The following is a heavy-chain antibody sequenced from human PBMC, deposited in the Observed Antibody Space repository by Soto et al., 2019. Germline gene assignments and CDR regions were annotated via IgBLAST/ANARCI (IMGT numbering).Heavy chain of an antibody. J-gene: IGHJ4*02. CDR1: GYTFINNN. D-gene: IGHD3-10*01. Sequence: VQLVPSGAEVKKPGASVKVSCKASGYTFINNNINWVRQATGQGLEWMGWMNPNTGNAAYVQKFQGRVTMTRDISTRTAYMELSSLRSDDTAVYYCAREDYYGSGSYYDWGQGTSVTVSS. CDR2: MNPNTGNA. V-gene: IGHV1-8*01. CDR3: AREDYYGSGSYYD.